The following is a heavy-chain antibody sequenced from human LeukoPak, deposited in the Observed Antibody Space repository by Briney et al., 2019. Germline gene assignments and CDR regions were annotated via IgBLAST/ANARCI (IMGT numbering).Heavy chain of an antibody. CDR1: GFTFSSYG. Sequence: PGRSLRLSCAASGFTFSSYGMHWVRQAPGKGLEWVAVISYDGSKKYYADSVKGRFTISRDNSKNSLYLQMNSLRAEDTAVYYCAKDRGGIVGDTYFDYWGQGTLVTVSS. CDR3: AKDRGGIVGDTYFDY. J-gene: IGHJ4*02. CDR2: ISYDGSKK. D-gene: IGHD1-26*01. V-gene: IGHV3-30*18.